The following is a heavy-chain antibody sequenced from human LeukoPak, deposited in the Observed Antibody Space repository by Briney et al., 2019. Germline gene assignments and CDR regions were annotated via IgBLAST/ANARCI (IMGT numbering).Heavy chain of an antibody. J-gene: IGHJ6*02. D-gene: IGHD2-2*01. CDR2: INTDLSST. CDR1: GFTFSSYW. CDR3: ARVGYCSSGICYGMDV. Sequence: PGGSLILSFAASGFTFSSYWMHWVRQAPGKGLVWVSRINTDLSSTSYADSVKGRFTISRDNAKNTVYLQMNSLRVEDTAVYYCARVGYCSSGICYGMDVWGPGTTVSVSS. V-gene: IGHV3-74*01.